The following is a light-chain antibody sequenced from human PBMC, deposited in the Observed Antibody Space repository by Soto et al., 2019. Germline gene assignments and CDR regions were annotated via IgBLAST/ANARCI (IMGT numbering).Light chain of an antibody. CDR3: QQYGSSPPIT. J-gene: IGKJ3*01. V-gene: IGKV3D-20*01. Sequence: EIVLTQSPATLSLSPGERATLSSGASQSVSSRYLAWYQQKPGLAPRLLIYDASSRATGIPDRFSGSGSGTDFTLTISRLEPEDFAVYYCQQYGSSPPITFGPGTKVDIK. CDR2: DAS. CDR1: QSVSSRY.